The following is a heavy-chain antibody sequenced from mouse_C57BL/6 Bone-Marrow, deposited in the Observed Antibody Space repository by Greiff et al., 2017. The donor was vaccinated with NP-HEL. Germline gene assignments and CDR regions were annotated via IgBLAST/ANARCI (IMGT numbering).Heavy chain of an antibody. CDR1: GFNIKDDY. Sequence: EVQLQQSGAELVRPGASVKLSCTASGFNIKDDYMHWVKQRPEQGLEWIGWIDPENGDTEYASKFQGKATITADTSSNTAYLQLSSLTSEDTAVYYCTNGAYGNPAWFAYWGQGTLVTVSA. CDR2: IDPENGDT. D-gene: IGHD2-1*01. CDR3: TNGAYGNPAWFAY. J-gene: IGHJ3*01. V-gene: IGHV14-4*01.